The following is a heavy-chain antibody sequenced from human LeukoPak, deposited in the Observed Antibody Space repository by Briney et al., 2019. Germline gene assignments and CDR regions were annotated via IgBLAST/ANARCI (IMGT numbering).Heavy chain of an antibody. V-gene: IGHV3-23*01. J-gene: IGHJ4*02. CDR1: RFTFSNYA. CDR3: AKGGSGYCSNGICSPRVVAAIDY. D-gene: IGHD2-8*01. CDR2: ISGSGGTT. Sequence: GGSLRLSCAASRFTFSNYAMSWVRQAPGKGLEWVSFISGSGGTTYYADSVKGRFTISGDNSKNTLYLQMNSLRAEDTALYYCAKGGSGYCSNGICSPRVVAAIDYWGQGTLVAVSS.